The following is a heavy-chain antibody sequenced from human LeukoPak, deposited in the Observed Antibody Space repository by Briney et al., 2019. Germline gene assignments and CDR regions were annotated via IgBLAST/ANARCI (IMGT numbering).Heavy chain of an antibody. Sequence: GGSLRLSCAASGFTVSSNYMSWVRQAPGKGLDWVSVLYSSGDTYYADSVKGRFTISRDNSKNTLYLQMNSLRAEDTAVYYCARIPIVTISSGGYWGQSTLVTVSS. V-gene: IGHV3-53*01. CDR3: ARIPIVTISSGGY. D-gene: IGHD5-12*01. J-gene: IGHJ1*01. CDR1: GFTVSSNY. CDR2: LYSSGDT.